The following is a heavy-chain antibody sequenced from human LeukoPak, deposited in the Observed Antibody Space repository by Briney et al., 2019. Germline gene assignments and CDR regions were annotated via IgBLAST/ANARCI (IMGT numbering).Heavy chain of an antibody. J-gene: IGHJ4*02. D-gene: IGHD3-3*01. CDR3: ASFSLEWFTFDY. Sequence: GSLRLSCAASGFTVSSNYMSWVRQAPGKGLEWVSVIYSGGSTYYADSVKGRFTISRDNSKNTLYLQMNSLRVEDTAVYYCASFSLEWFTFDYWGQGTLVTVSS. CDR1: GFTVSSNY. V-gene: IGHV3-53*01. CDR2: IYSGGST.